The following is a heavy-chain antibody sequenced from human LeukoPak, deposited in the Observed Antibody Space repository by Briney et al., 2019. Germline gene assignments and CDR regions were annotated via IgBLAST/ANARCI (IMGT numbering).Heavy chain of an antibody. D-gene: IGHD1-20*01. Sequence: GGSLRLSCAASGFTFTNAWMNWVRQAPGKGLEWVGPIKSKADGETIDYAAPVKGRFTFSRDDSKNMLYLQMNSLKSEDTAVYYCSTLTSRGLSDSWGQGTLVTVSS. CDR2: IKSKADGETI. CDR3: STLTSRGLSDS. CDR1: GFTFTNAW. V-gene: IGHV3-15*07. J-gene: IGHJ4*02.